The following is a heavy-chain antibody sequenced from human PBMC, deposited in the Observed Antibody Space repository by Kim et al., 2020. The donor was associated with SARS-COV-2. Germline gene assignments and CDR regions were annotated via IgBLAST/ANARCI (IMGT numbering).Heavy chain of an antibody. J-gene: IGHJ4*02. D-gene: IGHD5-18*01. CDR1: GFTFSSYE. CDR3: AKNREDSRFYFDY. Sequence: GGSLRLSCAASGFTFSSYEMSWVRQAPGKGLEWVSYISSSGDTIYYADSVEGRFTISRDNAKNSLFLQINSLRAEDTAVYYCAKNREDSRFYFDYWGQGALVTVSS. V-gene: IGHV3-48*03. CDR2: ISSSGDTI.